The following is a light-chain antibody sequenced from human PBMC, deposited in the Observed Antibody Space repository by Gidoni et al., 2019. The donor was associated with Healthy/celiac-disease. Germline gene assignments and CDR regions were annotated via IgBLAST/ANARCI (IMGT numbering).Light chain of an antibody. J-gene: IGKJ1*01. CDR3: QQYGSSPRT. CDR1: QSVSSSY. CDR2: GAS. V-gene: IGKV3-20*01. Sequence: ETVLTQSPGTLSLYPGERATLSGRASQSVSSSYLAWYQQKPGQAPRLLIYGASSRATGIPDRFSGSGSGTDFTLTISRLDPEDFAVYYCQQYGSSPRTFGQGTKVEIK.